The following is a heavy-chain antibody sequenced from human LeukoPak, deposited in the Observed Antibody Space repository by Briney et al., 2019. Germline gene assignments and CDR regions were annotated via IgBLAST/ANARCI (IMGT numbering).Heavy chain of an antibody. Sequence: PSETLSLTCTVSGGSISSSSYYWGWIRQPPGKGLEWIGSIYYSGSTYYNPSLKSRVTISVDTSKNQFSLKLSSVTAADTAVYYCAKDPDYYGSGGFDYWGQGTLVTVSS. D-gene: IGHD3-10*01. CDR3: AKDPDYYGSGGFDY. V-gene: IGHV4-39*07. CDR1: GGSISSSSYY. J-gene: IGHJ4*02. CDR2: IYYSGST.